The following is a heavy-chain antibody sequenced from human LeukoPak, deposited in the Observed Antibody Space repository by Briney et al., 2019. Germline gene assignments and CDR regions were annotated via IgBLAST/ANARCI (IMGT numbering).Heavy chain of an antibody. Sequence: PGGSLRLSCAASGFTFSSYWMHWVRQAPGKGLVWVSRINSDGSSTSYADSVKGRFTISRDNAKNTLYLQMNSLRAEDTAVYYCARNTYYYDSSGYYGSLCDYWGHGTLVTVSS. J-gene: IGHJ4*01. CDR3: ARNTYYYDSSGYYGSLCDY. CDR1: GFTFSSYW. CDR2: INSDGSST. V-gene: IGHV3-74*01. D-gene: IGHD3-22*01.